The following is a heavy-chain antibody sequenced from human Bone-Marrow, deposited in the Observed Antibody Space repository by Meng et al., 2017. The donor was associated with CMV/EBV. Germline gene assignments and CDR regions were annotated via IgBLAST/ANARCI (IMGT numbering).Heavy chain of an antibody. D-gene: IGHD1-26*01. J-gene: IGHJ4*02. V-gene: IGHV3-30*04. CDR2: ISYDGSNK. CDR1: GFTFSSYA. CDR3: ARVDRGASGY. Sequence: GESLKISCAASGFTFSSYAMHWVRQAPGKGLEWVAVISYDGSNKYYADSVKGRFTISRDNSKNTLYLQMNSLRAEDTAVYYCARVDRGASGYWGQGTRVTVSS.